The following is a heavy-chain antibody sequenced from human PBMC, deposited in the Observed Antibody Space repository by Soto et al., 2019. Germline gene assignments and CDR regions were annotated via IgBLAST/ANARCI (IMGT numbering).Heavy chain of an antibody. CDR1: GYSFTSYW. D-gene: IGHD3-16*02. J-gene: IGHJ4*02. Sequence: PGESLKISCKGSGYSFTSYWIGWVRQMPGKGLEWMGIIYPGDSDTRYSPSFQGQVTISADKSISTAYLQWSSLKASDTAMYYCARTYYDYIWGSYRHFDYWGQGTLVTVSS. CDR2: IYPGDSDT. CDR3: ARTYYDYIWGSYRHFDY. V-gene: IGHV5-51*01.